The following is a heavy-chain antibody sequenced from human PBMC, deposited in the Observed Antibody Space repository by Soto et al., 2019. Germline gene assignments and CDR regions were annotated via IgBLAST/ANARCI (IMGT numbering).Heavy chain of an antibody. J-gene: IGHJ4*02. D-gene: IGHD4-17*01. CDR3: ARGLVDSGGNCFDS. V-gene: IGHV1-8*01. Sequence: QVQLVQSGAALKKPGASVKVSCTASGFSINSYDMNWVRHATGQGLEWMGWMNPKSGNTGFAEKFQRRVKMTWNTSTGTVYLEISSLRPEDTAVYYCARGLVDSGGNCFDSWGQGTQVTVSS. CDR1: GFSINSYD. CDR2: MNPKSGNT.